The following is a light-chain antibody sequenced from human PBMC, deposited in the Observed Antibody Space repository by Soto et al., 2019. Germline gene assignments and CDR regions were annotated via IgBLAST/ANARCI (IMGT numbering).Light chain of an antibody. J-gene: IGLJ2*01. V-gene: IGLV3-9*01. CDR3: QVWDSSTVV. CDR1: NIGSKN. CDR2: RDS. Sequence: SYELTQPLSVSVALGQTARITCGGNNIGSKNVHWYQQKPCQAPVLVIYRDSNRPSGIPERFSGSNSGNTATLTISRAQAWDEADYYCQVWDSSTVVFGGGTKVTVL.